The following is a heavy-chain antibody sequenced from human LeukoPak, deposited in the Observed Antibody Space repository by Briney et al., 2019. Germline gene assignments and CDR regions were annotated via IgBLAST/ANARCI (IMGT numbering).Heavy chain of an antibody. Sequence: GSLRLSCAASGFTFSSYSMNWVRQAPGKGLEWVSSISSSSSYIYYADSVKGRFTISRDNAKNSLYLQMNSLRAEDTAVYYCARGQSWGSSLHDYWGQGTLVTVSS. J-gene: IGHJ4*02. V-gene: IGHV3-21*01. CDR1: GFTFSSYS. CDR3: ARGQSWGSSLHDY. D-gene: IGHD6-6*01. CDR2: ISSSSSYI.